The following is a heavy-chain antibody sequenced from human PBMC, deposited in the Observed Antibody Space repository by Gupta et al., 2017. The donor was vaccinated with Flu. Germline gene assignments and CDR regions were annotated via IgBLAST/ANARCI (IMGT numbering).Heavy chain of an antibody. CDR2: ISSSGGST. CDR1: GFNFSTYG. V-gene: IGHV3-64*01. D-gene: IGHD3-3*01. Sequence: EVQLVESGGGLVQPGGSLRLSCAASGFNFSTYGMHWVRQAPGKGLEYVSAISSSGGSTYYANSVKGRFTISRDNSKNTLYLQMGSLRAEDMAVYYWARARFWSGTANRGYFGLWGRGTLVTVSS. J-gene: IGHJ2*01. CDR3: ARARFWSGTANRGYFGL.